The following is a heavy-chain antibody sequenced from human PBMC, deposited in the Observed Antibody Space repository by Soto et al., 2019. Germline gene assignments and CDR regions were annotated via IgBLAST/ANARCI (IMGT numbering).Heavy chain of an antibody. J-gene: IGHJ1*01. CDR2: INPNSGGT. CDR3: ARANSGSYYRYFQH. V-gene: IGHV1-2*04. Sequence: GASVKVSCKASGYTFTGYYMHWVRQAPGQGLEWMGWINPNSGGTNYAQKLQGWVTMTRDTSISTAYMELSRLRSDDTAVYYCARANSGSYYRYFQHWGQGTLVTVSS. D-gene: IGHD1-26*01. CDR1: GYTFTGYY.